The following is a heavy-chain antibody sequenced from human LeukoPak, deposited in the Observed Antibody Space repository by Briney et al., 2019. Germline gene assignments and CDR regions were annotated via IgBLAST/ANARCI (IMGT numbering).Heavy chain of an antibody. CDR2: VNPDSGGS. CDR1: GYSFSDYY. J-gene: IGHJ4*02. V-gene: IGHV1-2*02. Sequence: ASVKVSCKASGYSFSDYYIQWVRQVPGQGPEWMGWVNPDSGGSICAQRFQGGVTLTRDTSINTAYLELTSLKSDDTALYFCARVSWTTGGLGYWGQGTLVTVSS. CDR3: ARVSWTTGGLGY. D-gene: IGHD4-11*01.